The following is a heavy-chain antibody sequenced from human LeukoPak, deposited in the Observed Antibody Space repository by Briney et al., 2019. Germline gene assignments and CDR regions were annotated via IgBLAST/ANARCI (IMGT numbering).Heavy chain of an antibody. CDR3: ARDSMSYYGSGSRELDY. CDR1: GGSFSGYY. D-gene: IGHD3-10*01. Sequence: ASETLSLTCAVYGGSFSGYYWSWIRQPPGKGLEWIGEINHSGSTNYNPSLKSRVTISVDTSKNQFSLKLSSVTAADTAVYYCARDSMSYYGSGSRELDYWGQGTLVTVSS. J-gene: IGHJ4*02. CDR2: INHSGST. V-gene: IGHV4-34*01.